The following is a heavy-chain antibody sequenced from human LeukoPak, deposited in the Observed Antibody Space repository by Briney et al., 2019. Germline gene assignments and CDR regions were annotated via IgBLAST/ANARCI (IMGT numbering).Heavy chain of an antibody. Sequence: PGGSLLLSCAASGFPVSSNYMSWVRPAPGKGLEWVSVIYSGGSTYYADSVKGRFTISRDNSKNTLYLQMNSLRAEDTAVYYCARDAPVVPAVIGYYYGMDVWGQGTTVTVSS. J-gene: IGHJ6*02. CDR1: GFPVSSNY. V-gene: IGHV3-53*01. CDR3: ARDAPVVPAVIGYYYGMDV. D-gene: IGHD2-2*01. CDR2: IYSGGST.